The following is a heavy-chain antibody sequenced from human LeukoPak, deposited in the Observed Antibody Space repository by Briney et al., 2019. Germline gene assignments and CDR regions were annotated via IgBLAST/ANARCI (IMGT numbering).Heavy chain of an antibody. CDR1: GFTFSSYG. CDR2: ISYDGSNK. J-gene: IGHJ4*02. V-gene: IGHV3-30*18. CDR3: AKPAINY. D-gene: IGHD2-21*01. Sequence: RSLRLSCAASGFTFSSYGMHWVRQAPGKGLEWVAVISYDGSNKYYADSVKGRFTISRDNSKNTLYLQMNSLRAEDTAVYYCAKPAINYWGQGTLVTVSS.